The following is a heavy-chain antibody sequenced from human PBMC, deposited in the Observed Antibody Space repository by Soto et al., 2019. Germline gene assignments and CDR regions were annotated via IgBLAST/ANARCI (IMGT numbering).Heavy chain of an antibody. D-gene: IGHD3-22*01. CDR1: GYSFSFYW. V-gene: IGHV5-51*01. Sequence: GESLKISCKASGYSFSFYWIGWVRQMPGKGLEWMAIMYPDDSDIRYSPSFEAHVTISADKSTSTAFLQWSSLRASDTAMYYCATAYVYDFENSNYYRDAFDIWGQGTLVTVSS. J-gene: IGHJ3*02. CDR2: MYPDDSDI. CDR3: ATAYVYDFENSNYYRDAFDI.